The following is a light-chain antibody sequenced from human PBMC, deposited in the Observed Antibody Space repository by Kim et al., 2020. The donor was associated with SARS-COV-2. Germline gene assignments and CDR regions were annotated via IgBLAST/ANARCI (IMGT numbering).Light chain of an antibody. CDR2: TNN. CDR3: AAWDDRLNGFVA. V-gene: IGLV1-44*01. Sequence: QSVLTQPPSASGTPGQRVTISCSGDTSNIATNTVNWYQLLPGTAPKLLIHTNNQRPSGVPDRSSGFKADTSASLAISGLQSEDEGDYYCAAWDDRLNGFVAFGGGTKVTVL. CDR1: TSNIATNT. J-gene: IGLJ2*01.